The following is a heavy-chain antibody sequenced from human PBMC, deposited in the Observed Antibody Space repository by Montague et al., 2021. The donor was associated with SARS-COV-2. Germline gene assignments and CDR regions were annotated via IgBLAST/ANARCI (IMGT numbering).Heavy chain of an antibody. CDR3: ASLGEGVVPAPMLGVGPYYSYYYMDV. V-gene: IGHV4-34*01. Sequence: SETLSLTCAVHGGSFSGYYWNWIRQPPGKGLEWIGEINHGGSTNYNPSLKSRVTISADTSKNQFSLKLTSVAAADTAVYYCASLGEGVVPAPMLGVGPYYSYYYMDVWGRGTTVTVSS. CDR2: INHGGST. D-gene: IGHD2-2*01. CDR1: GGSFSGYY. J-gene: IGHJ6*03.